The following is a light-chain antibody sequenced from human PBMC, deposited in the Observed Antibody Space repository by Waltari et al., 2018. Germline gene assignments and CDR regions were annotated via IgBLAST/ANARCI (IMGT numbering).Light chain of an antibody. CDR1: KLGDKY. Sequence: SYELTQPPSVSVSPGQTASITCSGDKLGDKYICWYQQKPGQSPVLVIYQDRKRPSGIPERFSGSNSGSTATLTISGTQATDEADYYCQGWDSTTAYLHFGGGTKLTVL. CDR2: QDR. J-gene: IGLJ2*01. CDR3: QGWDSTTAYLH. V-gene: IGLV3-1*01.